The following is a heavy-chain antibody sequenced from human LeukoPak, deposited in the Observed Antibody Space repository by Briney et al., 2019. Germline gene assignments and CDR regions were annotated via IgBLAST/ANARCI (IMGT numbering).Heavy chain of an antibody. CDR3: ARGGIQVSGIDEFDY. D-gene: IGHD6-19*01. Sequence: GGSLRLSCAASGFTFIDYDMHWLRQVIGKGLEWVSAIGIRGDTHYSGSVKGRFTISRENAERSLYLQMNSLRAEDTAVYYCARGGIQVSGIDEFDYWGQGTLVTVSS. J-gene: IGHJ4*02. CDR2: IGIRGDT. V-gene: IGHV3-13*01. CDR1: GFTFIDYD.